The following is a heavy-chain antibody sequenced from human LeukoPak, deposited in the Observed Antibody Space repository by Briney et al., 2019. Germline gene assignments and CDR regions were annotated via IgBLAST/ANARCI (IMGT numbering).Heavy chain of an antibody. D-gene: IGHD5-18*01. CDR1: GYTFTGYY. CDR3: ARGYSYGYFDY. CDR2: INPNSGGT. J-gene: IGHJ4*02. V-gene: IGHV1-2*02. Sequence: ASVKVSCKASGYTFTGYYMHWVRQAPGQGLEWMGWINPNSGGTNYAQKFQGRVTMTTDTSTSTAYMELRSLRSDDTAVYYCARGYSYGYFDYWGQGTLVTVSS.